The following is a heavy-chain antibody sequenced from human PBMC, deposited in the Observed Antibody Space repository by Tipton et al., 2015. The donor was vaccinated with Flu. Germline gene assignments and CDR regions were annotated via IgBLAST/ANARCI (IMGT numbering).Heavy chain of an antibody. J-gene: IGHJ5*02. CDR3: ARSTTPYSSSGYRMGWFDP. D-gene: IGHD6-13*01. V-gene: IGHV3-7*01. Sequence: GSLRLSCAASGFTFSSYWMSWVRQAPGKGLEWVANIKQDGSEKYYVDSVKGLFTISRDNAKNSLYLQMNSLRAEDTAVYYCARSTTPYSSSGYRMGWFDPWGQGTLVTVSS. CDR2: IKQDGSEK. CDR1: GFTFSSYW.